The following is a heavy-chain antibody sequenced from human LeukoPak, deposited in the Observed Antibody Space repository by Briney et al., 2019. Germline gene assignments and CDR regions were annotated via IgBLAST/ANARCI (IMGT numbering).Heavy chain of an antibody. CDR1: GFTFSSYE. CDR2: ISSSGSTI. Sequence: GGSLRLSCAASGFTFSSYEMNWVRQAPGKGLEWVSYISSSGSTIYYADSVKGGVTISRDNAKNSLYLQMNRLRAEDTAVYYCARGDSGDLVKYYFDYWGQGTLVTVSS. CDR3: ARGDSGDLVKYYFDY. J-gene: IGHJ4*02. D-gene: IGHD4-17*01. V-gene: IGHV3-48*03.